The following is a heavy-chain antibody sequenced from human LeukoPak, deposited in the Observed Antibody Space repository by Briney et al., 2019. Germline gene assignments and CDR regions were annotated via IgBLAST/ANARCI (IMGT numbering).Heavy chain of an antibody. Sequence: GGSLTLFCAASGPTFSRYWMHWVPHAPGKGLVWVSRVKSDGSDTIYADSVKGRFTISRDNAKNTLYLQMDSLRAEDTAVYYCTTGIGNYYYYWGQGTLVTVAS. CDR2: VKSDGSDT. J-gene: IGHJ4*02. D-gene: IGHD3-10*01. CDR3: TTGIGNYYYY. V-gene: IGHV3-74*01. CDR1: GPTFSRYW.